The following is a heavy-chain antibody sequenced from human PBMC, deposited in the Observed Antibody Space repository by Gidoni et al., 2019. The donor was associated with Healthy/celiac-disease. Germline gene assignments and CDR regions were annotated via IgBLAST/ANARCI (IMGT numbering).Heavy chain of an antibody. V-gene: IGHV1-69*01. D-gene: IGHD3-3*01. CDR3: ARNSPKDYDFWSGYYTRGWWFDP. J-gene: IGHJ5*02. Sequence: QVQLVQSGAEVKKPGSSVKVSCKASGGTFSSYAISWVRQAPGQGLEWMGGIIPIFGTANYAQKFQGRVTITADESTSTAYMELSSLRSEDTAVYYCARNSPKDYDFWSGYYTRGWWFDPWGQGTLVTVSS. CDR2: IIPIFGTA. CDR1: GGTFSSYA.